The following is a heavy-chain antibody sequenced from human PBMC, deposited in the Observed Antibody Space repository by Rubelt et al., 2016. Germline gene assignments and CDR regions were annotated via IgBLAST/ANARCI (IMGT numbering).Heavy chain of an antibody. J-gene: IGHJ5*02. CDR3: ARVMITFGGVIEVGWFDP. V-gene: IGHV1-18*01. Sequence: QVQLVQSGAEVKKPGASVKVSCKASGYTFTSYGISWVRQAPGQGLEWMGWISAYNGNTNYAQKVQGRGTMTTDTSTSTAYMELRSLRSDDTAVYYCARVMITFGGVIEVGWFDPWGQGTLVTVSS. CDR1: GYTFTSYG. D-gene: IGHD3-16*02. CDR2: ISAYNGNT.